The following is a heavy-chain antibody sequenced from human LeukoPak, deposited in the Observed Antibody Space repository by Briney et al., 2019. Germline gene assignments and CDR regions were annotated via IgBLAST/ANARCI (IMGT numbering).Heavy chain of an antibody. J-gene: IGHJ4*02. CDR1: GFTFSDYW. CDR2: INTDGSIT. D-gene: IGHD3-16*01. CDR3: ARVGGPVDY. Sequence: GGSLRLSCAASGFTFSDYWIHWVRQAPGKGLVWVSRINTDGSITNYADSVKGRFSISRDNAKNTLYLQMSSLRAEDTVVYYCARVGGPVDYWGQGTLVTASS. V-gene: IGHV3-74*01.